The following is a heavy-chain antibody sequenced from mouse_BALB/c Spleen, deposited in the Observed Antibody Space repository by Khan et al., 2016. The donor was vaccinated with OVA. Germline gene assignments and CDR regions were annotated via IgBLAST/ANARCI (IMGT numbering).Heavy chain of an antibody. D-gene: IGHD1-1*01. J-gene: IGHJ4*01. Sequence: QVQLKQSGPELKKPGETVKISCKASGYTFTNYGMNWVKQAPGKGLKWMGWIYTYTGEPTYADDFKGRFAFSLESSASTAYLQINNLTNEDTATYFCARGSSRAMDYWGKGTSVTVSS. CDR1: GYTFTNYG. V-gene: IGHV9-3-1*01. CDR3: ARGSSRAMDY. CDR2: IYTYTGEP.